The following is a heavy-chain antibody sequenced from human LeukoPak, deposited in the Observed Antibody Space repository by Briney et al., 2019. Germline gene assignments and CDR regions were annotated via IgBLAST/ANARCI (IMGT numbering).Heavy chain of an antibody. Sequence: KTSETLSLTCAVYGGSFSGYYWSWIRQPPGKGLEWIGEINHSGSTNYNPSLKSRVTISVDTSKNQFSLKLSSVTAADTAVYYCARAWDSSGYYYVVSLLDYWGQGTLVTVSS. D-gene: IGHD3-22*01. J-gene: IGHJ4*02. CDR1: GGSFSGYY. CDR3: ARAWDSSGYYYVVSLLDY. CDR2: INHSGST. V-gene: IGHV4-34*01.